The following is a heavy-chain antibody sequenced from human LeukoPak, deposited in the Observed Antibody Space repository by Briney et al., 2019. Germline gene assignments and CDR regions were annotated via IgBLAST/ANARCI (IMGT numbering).Heavy chain of an antibody. CDR2: ISYSGIT. V-gene: IGHV4-30-4*01. CDR3: ARGNGDDGMDV. D-gene: IGHD4-17*01. CDR1: GASISSGDYY. Sequence: SETLSLTCTVSGASISSGDYYWSWIRQPPGKRLEWIGYISYSGITYYNPSLKSRVTISLDTSKNQFSLKLDSVTAADTAVHYCARGNGDDGMDVWGQGTTVTVSS. J-gene: IGHJ6*02.